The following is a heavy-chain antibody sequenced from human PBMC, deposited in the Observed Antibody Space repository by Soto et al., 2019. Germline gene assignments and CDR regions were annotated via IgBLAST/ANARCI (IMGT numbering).Heavy chain of an antibody. J-gene: IGHJ4*02. CDR2: IWYDGSNK. V-gene: IGHV3-33*01. CDR3: ARDIALYYDSSGYPDY. Sequence: GGSLSLSCAASGFTFSSYGMHWVRQAPGKGLEWVAVIWYDGSNKYYADSVKGRFTISRDNSKNTLYLQMNSLRAEDTAVYYCARDIALYYDSSGYPDYWGQGTLVTVSS. CDR1: GFTFSSYG. D-gene: IGHD3-22*01.